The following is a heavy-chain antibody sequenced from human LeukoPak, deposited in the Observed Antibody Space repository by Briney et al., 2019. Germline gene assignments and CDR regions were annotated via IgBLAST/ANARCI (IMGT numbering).Heavy chain of an antibody. CDR2: INHSGST. CDR1: GGSFSGYY. CDR3: VTDSSGYDAFDI. D-gene: IGHD3-22*01. J-gene: IGHJ3*02. V-gene: IGHV4-34*01. Sequence: SETLSLTCAVYGGSFSGYYWSWIRQPPGKGLEWIGEINHSGSTNYNPSLKSRVTISVDTSKNQFSLKLSSVTAADTAVYYCVTDSSGYDAFDIWGQGTMVTVSS.